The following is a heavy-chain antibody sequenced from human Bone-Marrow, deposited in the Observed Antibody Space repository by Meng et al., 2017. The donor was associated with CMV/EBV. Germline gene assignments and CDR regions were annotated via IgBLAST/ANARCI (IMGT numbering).Heavy chain of an antibody. D-gene: IGHD2-2*01. J-gene: IGHJ6*02. CDR1: GGTFSSYA. CDR2: IIPILGIA. Sequence: SVKVSCKASGGTFSSYAISWVRQAPGQGLEWMGGIIPILGIANYAQKFQGRVTITADKSTSTAYMELSSLRSEDTAVYYCARGSQYCDSTRCYLGKMDVWGQGTTVTVSS. V-gene: IGHV1-69*10. CDR3: ARGSQYCDSTRCYLGKMDV.